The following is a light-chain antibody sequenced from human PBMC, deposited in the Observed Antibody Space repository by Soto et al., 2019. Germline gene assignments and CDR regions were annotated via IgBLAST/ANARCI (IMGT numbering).Light chain of an antibody. CDR2: SNN. CDR1: GTNIGGNY. J-gene: IGLJ1*01. Sequence: QAVVTQPPSASGTPGQRVTMSCTGSGTNIGGNYVYWYQHLPGTAPKLLIYSNNQQPSGVPDRFSGSKSGTSASLAISGLRSDDEADYYCVAWDDSLSGYVFGTGTKVTVL. CDR3: VAWDDSLSGYV. V-gene: IGLV1-47*02.